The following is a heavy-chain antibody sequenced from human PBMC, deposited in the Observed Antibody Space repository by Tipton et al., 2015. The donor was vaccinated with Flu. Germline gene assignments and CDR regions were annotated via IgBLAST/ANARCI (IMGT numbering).Heavy chain of an antibody. CDR2: ISGSGGHT. Sequence: SLRLSCAASGFTFSSYAMSWVRQAPGKGLEWVSVISGSGGHTYYADSLKGRFTISRDNSKNTLYLQVNSLRAEDTAVYYCAKEAAGSSWFLSHFDPWGRGTLVTVSS. D-gene: IGHD6-13*01. CDR3: AKEAAGSSWFLSHFDP. V-gene: IGHV3-23*01. CDR1: GFTFSSYA. J-gene: IGHJ2*01.